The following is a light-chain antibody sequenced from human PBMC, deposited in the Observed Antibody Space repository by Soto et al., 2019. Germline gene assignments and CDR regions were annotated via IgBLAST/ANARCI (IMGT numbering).Light chain of an antibody. J-gene: IGLJ1*01. V-gene: IGLV2-18*02. CDR3: SSYTSSSTYV. CDR1: SSDVGSYNR. Sequence: QCVLTQPPSVSGSPGQSVTISCTGTSSDVGSYNRVSWYQQPPGTAPKLMIYEVNNRPSGVPDRFSGSKSGNTASLTISGLQAEDEADYYYSSYTSSSTYVFGTGTKVTV. CDR2: EVN.